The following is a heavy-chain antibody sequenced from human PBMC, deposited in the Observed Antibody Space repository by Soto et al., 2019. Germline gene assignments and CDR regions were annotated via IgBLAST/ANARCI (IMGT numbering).Heavy chain of an antibody. CDR3: AKIVGATIQPFDY. D-gene: IGHD1-26*01. J-gene: IGHJ4*02. CDR2: ISYDGSNK. V-gene: IGHV3-30*18. Sequence: QVQLVESGGGVVQPGRSLRLSCAASGFTFSSYGMHWVRQAPGKGLEWVAVISYDGSNKYYADSVKGRFTISRDNSKNTLYLQMNSLRAVDTAVYYCAKIVGATIQPFDYWGQGTLVTVSS. CDR1: GFTFSSYG.